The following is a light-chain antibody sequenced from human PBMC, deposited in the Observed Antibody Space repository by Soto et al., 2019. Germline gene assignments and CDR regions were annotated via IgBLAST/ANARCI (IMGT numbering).Light chain of an antibody. CDR1: QSVSST. CDR2: AAS. Sequence: EIGMTQSPATLSVSPGERATLSCWASQSVSSTLAWYQQKPGQAPRLLIYAASTRATGIPARFSGSGSGTEFTLTISSLQSEDFAVYYCQQYKNWPITFGQGTRLEIK. J-gene: IGKJ5*01. V-gene: IGKV3-15*01. CDR3: QQYKNWPIT.